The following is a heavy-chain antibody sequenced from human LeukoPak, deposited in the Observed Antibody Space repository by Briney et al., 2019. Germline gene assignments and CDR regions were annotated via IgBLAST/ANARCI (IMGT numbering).Heavy chain of an antibody. CDR3: ATERAYGDLYHDY. V-gene: IGHV1-24*01. J-gene: IGHJ4*01. CDR1: RYTLTELS. CDR2: IDPEDGET. Sequence: GASVNVSCKVSRYTLTELSMHWVRQAPGKGLERIGGIDPEDGETIYSQKFQGRVTMTEATSTDTAYMELSSLRSEDTAVYYCATERAYGDLYHDYWGQGTLVTVSS. D-gene: IGHD4-17*01.